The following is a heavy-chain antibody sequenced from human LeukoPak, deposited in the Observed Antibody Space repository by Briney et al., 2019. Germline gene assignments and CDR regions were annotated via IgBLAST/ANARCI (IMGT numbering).Heavy chain of an antibody. V-gene: IGHV3-9*01. J-gene: IGHJ3*02. D-gene: IGHD4-17*01. CDR1: GFTFDDYA. CDR2: ISWNSGSI. Sequence: GGSLRLSCAASGFTFDDYAMHWVRQAPGKGLEWVSGISWNSGSIGYADSVKGRFTISRDNAKNSLYLQMNSLRAEDTALYYCAKDMRTVTLYAFDIWSQGTMVTVSS. CDR3: AKDMRTVTLYAFDI.